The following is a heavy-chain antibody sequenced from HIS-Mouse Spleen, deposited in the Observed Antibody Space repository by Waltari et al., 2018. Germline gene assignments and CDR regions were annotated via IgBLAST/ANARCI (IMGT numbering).Heavy chain of an antibody. CDR1: GYTFTGYY. D-gene: IGHD3-10*01. CDR2: INPNSGGK. CDR3: ARDSPTQLGGDAFDI. V-gene: IGHV1-2*02. J-gene: IGHJ3*02. Sequence: QVQLVQSGAEVKKPGASVKVSCKASGYTFTGYYLHWVRQAPGQGHEWMGRINPNSGGKNYAQKVQGRVTMTRDTSISTAYMGLSRLRSDDTAVYYCARDSPTQLGGDAFDIWGQGTMVTVSS.